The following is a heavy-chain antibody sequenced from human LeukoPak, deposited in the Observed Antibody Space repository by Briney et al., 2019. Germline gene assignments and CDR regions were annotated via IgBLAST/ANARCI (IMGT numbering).Heavy chain of an antibody. CDR3: ANQDGYNSFPVDY. V-gene: IGHV3-23*01. CDR1: GFTFSSYA. Sequence: AGGSLRLSCAASGFTFSSYAMSWVRQAPGKGLEWVSAISGSGGSTYYADSVKGRFTIPRDNSKNTLYLQMNSLRAEDTAVYYCANQDGYNSFPVDYWGQGTLVTVSS. J-gene: IGHJ4*02. CDR2: ISGSGGST. D-gene: IGHD5-24*01.